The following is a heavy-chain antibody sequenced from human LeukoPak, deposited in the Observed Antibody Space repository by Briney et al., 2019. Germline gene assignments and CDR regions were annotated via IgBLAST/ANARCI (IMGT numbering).Heavy chain of an antibody. Sequence: GGSLRLSCAASAFTFTSYGLHWVRQAPGKGLGWVSFIRYDGSNKYYADSVKGRFIISRDNSKNTLYLQMNSLRVEDTAVYYCAKEAYGSGEKMADYWGQGTLVTVSS. J-gene: IGHJ4*02. CDR3: AKEAYGSGEKMADY. D-gene: IGHD3-10*01. CDR2: IRYDGSNK. V-gene: IGHV3-30*02. CDR1: AFTFTSYG.